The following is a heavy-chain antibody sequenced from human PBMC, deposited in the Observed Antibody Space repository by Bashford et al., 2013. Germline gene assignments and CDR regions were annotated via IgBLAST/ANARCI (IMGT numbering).Heavy chain of an antibody. J-gene: IGHJ4*02. CDR1: VSPSVVST. CDR3: AGILIDTSGWYHFDY. CDR2: SLSQWEH. Sequence: DPSSLTCSVSVSPSVVSTGGWIRQPPRKGLEWIGFSLSQWEHQIQPLPPRVESPISVDTSKNQFSLWLTSVTAADSAVYYCAGILIDTSGWYHFDYWGQGTLVTVSS. D-gene: IGHD6-19*01. V-gene: IGHV4-59*08.